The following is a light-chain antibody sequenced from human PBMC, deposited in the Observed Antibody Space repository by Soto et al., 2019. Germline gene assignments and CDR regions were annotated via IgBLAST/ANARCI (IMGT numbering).Light chain of an antibody. Sequence: EVGLTQSPGPLSLSPGERATLSCRASQSFSSSYLAWYQQKPGQAPRLLIYGASSRASGIPDRFSGSGSGTDFTLTINRLEPEDFALYYCQQFGSSPWTFGQGTKVDIK. J-gene: IGKJ1*01. CDR3: QQFGSSPWT. CDR1: QSFSSSY. CDR2: GAS. V-gene: IGKV3-20*01.